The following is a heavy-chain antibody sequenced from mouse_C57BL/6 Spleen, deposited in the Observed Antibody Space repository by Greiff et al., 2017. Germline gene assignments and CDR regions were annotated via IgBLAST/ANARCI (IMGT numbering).Heavy chain of an antibody. CDR3: ARRAAQADFDY. J-gene: IGHJ2*01. CDR1: GYAFSSSW. V-gene: IGHV1-82*01. Sequence: QVQLQQSGPELVKPGASVKISCKASGYAFSSSWMNWVKQRPGKGLEWIGRIYPGDGDTNYNGKFKGKATLTADKSSSTAYMQLSSLTSEDSAVXFCARRAAQADFDYWGQGTTLTVSS. D-gene: IGHD3-2*02. CDR2: IYPGDGDT.